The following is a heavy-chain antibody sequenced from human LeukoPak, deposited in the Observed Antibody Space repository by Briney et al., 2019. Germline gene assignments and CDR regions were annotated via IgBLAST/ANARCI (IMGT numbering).Heavy chain of an antibody. CDR3: AKADGHYYFDY. V-gene: IGHV3-33*06. CDR1: GFTFNSSV. D-gene: IGHD5-24*01. Sequence: GGSLRLSCAASGFTFNSSVIHWVRQAPGKGLEGVAVIWYDGSQKYYRGSVKGRFTISRDNSKNTVYLQMNSLRVEDAAIYYCAKADGHYYFDYWGQGTLVTVSS. J-gene: IGHJ4*02. CDR2: IWYDGSQK.